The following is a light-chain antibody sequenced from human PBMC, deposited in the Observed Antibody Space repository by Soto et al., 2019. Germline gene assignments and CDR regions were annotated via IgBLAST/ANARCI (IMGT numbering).Light chain of an antibody. CDR2: SNK. CDR3: AVCDDSLNGRYV. Sequence: QSVLTHPPSASGTPGQRVTISCSGSSSTIGSNTVNWYQQLPGTAPKLLIYSNKQRPSGVPDRFSGSKSVTSAYLAISGLQSEDEADYYCAVCDDSLNGRYVFGTGTKLTVL. J-gene: IGLJ1*01. CDR1: SSTIGSNT. V-gene: IGLV1-44*01.